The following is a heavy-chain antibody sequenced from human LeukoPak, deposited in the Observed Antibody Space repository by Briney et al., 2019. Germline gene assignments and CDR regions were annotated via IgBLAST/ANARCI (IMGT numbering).Heavy chain of an antibody. J-gene: IGHJ6*02. D-gene: IGHD4-17*01. V-gene: IGHV3-23*01. CDR2: ISGSAGST. CDR1: GFTFSSYA. CDR3: AKHDYDYYYYYGMDV. Sequence: GGSLRLSCAASGFTFSSYAMSWVRQAPGKELEWVSGISGSAGSTYYADSVKGRFTISRDNSRNTLNLQMNSLRAEDTAVYYCAKHDYDYYYYYGMDVWGQGTTVTVSS.